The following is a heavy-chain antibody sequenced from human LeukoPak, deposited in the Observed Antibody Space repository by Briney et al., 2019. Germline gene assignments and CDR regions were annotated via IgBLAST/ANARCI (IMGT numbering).Heavy chain of an antibody. CDR3: AKDISVHSGYGMDV. V-gene: IGHV3-30*18. CDR2: ISYDGSNK. CDR1: GFTFSSYG. J-gene: IGHJ6*02. D-gene: IGHD1-26*01. Sequence: GGSLRLSCVASGFTFSSYGMHWVRQAPGKGLEWVAVISYDGSNKYYADSVKGRFTISRDNSKNTLYLQMNSLRAEDTAVYYCAKDISVHSGYGMDVWGQGTLVTVSS.